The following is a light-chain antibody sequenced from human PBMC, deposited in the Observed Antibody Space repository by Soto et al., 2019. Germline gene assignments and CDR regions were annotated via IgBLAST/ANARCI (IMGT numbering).Light chain of an antibody. CDR1: QSVSSN. J-gene: IGKJ5*01. CDR2: GAS. V-gene: IGKV3-15*01. CDR3: QQYNNWPPIT. Sequence: EIGMTQSPATLSVSPGERATLSCGASQSVSSNLAWYQQKPGQAPRLLIYGASTRATGIPARFSGSGSGTEFTLTISSLKPADFAVYYCQQYNNWPPITFGQGTRLEI.